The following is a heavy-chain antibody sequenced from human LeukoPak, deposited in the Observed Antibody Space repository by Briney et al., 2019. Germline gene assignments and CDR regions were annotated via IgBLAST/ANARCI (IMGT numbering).Heavy chain of an antibody. D-gene: IGHD6-13*01. CDR1: GGSISSYY. V-gene: IGHV4-59*08. CDR3: ARQSDLGSSSWPRTNWFDP. CDR2: IYYSGST. Sequence: TSETLSLTCTVSGGSISSYYWSWIRQPPGKGLEWIGYIYYSGSTNYNPSLKSRVTISVDTSKNQFSLKLSSVTAADTAVYYCARQSDLGSSSWPRTNWFDPWGQGTLVTVSS. J-gene: IGHJ5*02.